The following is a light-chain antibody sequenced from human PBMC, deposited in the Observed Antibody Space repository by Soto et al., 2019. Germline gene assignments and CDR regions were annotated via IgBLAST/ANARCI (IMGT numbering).Light chain of an antibody. Sequence: EVVMTQSPATMSVSPGERATLSCRASQSVRSNLAWYQQKLGQAPRLLMYDASTRATGTPARFSGSGSGTDFTLTISSLQSEDCAVYYCQQYNNWPPWTFGQGTKVEIK. J-gene: IGKJ1*01. V-gene: IGKV3D-15*01. CDR3: QQYNNWPPWT. CDR2: DAS. CDR1: QSVRSN.